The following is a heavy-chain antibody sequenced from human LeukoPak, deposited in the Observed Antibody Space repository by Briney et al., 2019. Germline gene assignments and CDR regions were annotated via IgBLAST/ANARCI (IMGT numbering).Heavy chain of an antibody. Sequence: GGSLRLSCAASGFTFSDYYVNWIRQAPGKGLEWVSYISSSGGTIHYADSVKGRFTISRDNAKNSLYLQMNSLRAEDTAVYYCAREGHLDSRGYYVGYWGQGTLVTVSS. D-gene: IGHD3-22*01. J-gene: IGHJ4*02. V-gene: IGHV3-11*01. CDR3: AREGHLDSRGYYVGY. CDR1: GFTFSDYY. CDR2: ISSSGGTI.